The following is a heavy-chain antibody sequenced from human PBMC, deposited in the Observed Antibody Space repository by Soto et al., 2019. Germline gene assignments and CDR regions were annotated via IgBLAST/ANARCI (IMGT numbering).Heavy chain of an antibody. CDR1: GFTFSSYS. D-gene: IGHD3-10*01. CDR2: ISSSSSTI. V-gene: IGHV3-48*01. Sequence: GGSLRLSCAASGFTFSSYSMNWVRQAPGKGLEWVSYISSSSSTIYYADSVKGRFTISRDNAKNSLYLQMNSLRAEDTAVYYCARDREVRGTDAFDIWGQGTMVTVSS. J-gene: IGHJ3*02. CDR3: ARDREVRGTDAFDI.